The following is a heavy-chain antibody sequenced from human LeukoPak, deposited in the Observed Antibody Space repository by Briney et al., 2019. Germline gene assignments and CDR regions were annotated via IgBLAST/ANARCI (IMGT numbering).Heavy chain of an antibody. CDR3: ARGDIVVVPAAIEYFQH. Sequence: ASVKVSCKAYGGTFSSYAISWVRQAPGQGLEWMGGIIPIFGTANYAQKFQGRVTITADESTSTAYMELSSLRSEDTAVYYCARGDIVVVPAAIEYFQHWGQGTLVTVSS. CDR1: GGTFSSYA. D-gene: IGHD2-2*01. V-gene: IGHV1-69*13. J-gene: IGHJ1*01. CDR2: IIPIFGTA.